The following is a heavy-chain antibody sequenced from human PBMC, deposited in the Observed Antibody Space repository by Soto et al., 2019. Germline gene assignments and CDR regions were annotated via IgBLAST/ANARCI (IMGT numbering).Heavy chain of an antibody. CDR2: IYYSGYT. Sequence: XGALSLTFTVSGGSISSSSYYWSWIRQPPGKGLEWIGSIYYSGYTYYNPSLKSRVTISVDTAKNQFSLKVSSVTATDTAVYYCARNKDNSSRYLLPDYWGQGTLVTVSS. V-gene: IGHV4-39*01. J-gene: IGHJ4*02. D-gene: IGHD6-13*01. CDR3: ARNKDNSSRYLLPDY. CDR1: GGSISSSSYY.